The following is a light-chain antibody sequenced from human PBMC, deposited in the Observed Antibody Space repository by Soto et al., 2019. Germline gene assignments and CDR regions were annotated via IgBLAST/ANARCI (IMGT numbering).Light chain of an antibody. J-gene: IGLJ2*01. Sequence: QSVLTQPPSASGTPGQRVTISCSGSTSNIGSDTVNWYQQLPGTAPKLLIYRNTQRPSAVPDRFSGSKSGASAALAISGLQSEEEADYYCASWDDSLDVVVFGGGTKLTVL. CDR3: ASWDDSLDVVV. CDR2: RNT. CDR1: TSNIGSDT. V-gene: IGLV1-44*01.